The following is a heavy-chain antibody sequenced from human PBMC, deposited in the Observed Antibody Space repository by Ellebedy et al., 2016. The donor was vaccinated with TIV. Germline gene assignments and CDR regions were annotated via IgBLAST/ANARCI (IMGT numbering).Heavy chain of an antibody. CDR1: GYTFTSYD. J-gene: IGHJ2*01. CDR2: MNPNSGNT. D-gene: IGHD3-16*01. Sequence: ASVKVSCKASGYTFTSYDINWVRQATGQGLEWMGWMNPNSGNTGDAQKFQGRVTMTRNTSISTAYMELSSLRSEDQAVYYCARVGDDYWYFDLWGRGTLVTVSS. CDR3: ARVGDDYWYFDL. V-gene: IGHV1-8*01.